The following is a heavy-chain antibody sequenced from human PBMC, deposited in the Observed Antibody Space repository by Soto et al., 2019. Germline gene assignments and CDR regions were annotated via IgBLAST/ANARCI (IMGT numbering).Heavy chain of an antibody. Sequence: GESLKISCKGSGYNFTTFWIGWVRQMPGKGLEWMGIIYPGDSETKYSPDFEGQVTISADRSTNTAYLQWRSLRASDTAMYYCARLGFPGAIYFDSWGLGTLVTVS. CDR2: IYPGDSET. CDR1: GYNFTTFW. J-gene: IGHJ4*02. CDR3: ARLGFPGAIYFDS. V-gene: IGHV5-51*01.